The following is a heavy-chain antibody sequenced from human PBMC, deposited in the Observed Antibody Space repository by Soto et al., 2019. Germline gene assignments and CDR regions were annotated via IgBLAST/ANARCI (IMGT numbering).Heavy chain of an antibody. Sequence: GESLKISCKGSGYNFTTFWIGWVRQMPGKGLEWMGIIYPGDSETKYSPDFEGQVTISADRSTNTAYLQWRSLRASDTAMYYCARLGFPGAIYFDSWGLGTLVTVS. CDR2: IYPGDSET. CDR1: GYNFTTFW. J-gene: IGHJ4*02. CDR3: ARLGFPGAIYFDS. V-gene: IGHV5-51*01.